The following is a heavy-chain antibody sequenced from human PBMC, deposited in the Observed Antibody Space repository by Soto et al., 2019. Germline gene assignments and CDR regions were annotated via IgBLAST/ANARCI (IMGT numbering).Heavy chain of an antibody. J-gene: IGHJ6*02. D-gene: IGHD4-4*01. CDR3: ARRVHSNSTGGVLDV. CDR1: GYDFNIYW. CDR2: VYPDDSDT. V-gene: IGHV5-51*03. Sequence: EVQLVQSGAEVKKPGESLMVSCKASGYDFNIYWIGWVRQLPGKGLEWMGGVYPDDSDTIYSPSFQGLVTISVDKSISTAYLQWSSMKASDTAMFYCARRVHSNSTGGVLDVWGQGTRVIVSS.